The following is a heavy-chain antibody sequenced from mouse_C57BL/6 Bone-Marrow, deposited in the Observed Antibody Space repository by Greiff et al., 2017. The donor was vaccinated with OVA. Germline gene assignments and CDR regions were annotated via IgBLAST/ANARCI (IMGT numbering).Heavy chain of an antibody. CDR2: IHPNSGST. CDR3: ARYTTVVANYAMDY. Sequence: QVQLQQPGAELVKPGASVKLSCKASGYTFTSYWMHWVKQRPGQGLEWIGMIHPNSGSTNSNEKFKSKATLTVDKSSSTAYMQRSSLTSEDSAVYYCARYTTVVANYAMDYWGQGTSVTVSS. V-gene: IGHV1-64*01. CDR1: GYTFTSYW. J-gene: IGHJ4*01. D-gene: IGHD1-1*01.